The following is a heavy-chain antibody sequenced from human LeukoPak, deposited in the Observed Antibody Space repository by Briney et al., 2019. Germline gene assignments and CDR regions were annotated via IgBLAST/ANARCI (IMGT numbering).Heavy chain of an antibody. CDR2: ISSSGNTK. V-gene: IGHV3-48*02. CDR1: GFTFTTYN. D-gene: IGHD1-26*01. J-gene: IGHJ4*02. Sequence: GGALRLSCAASGFTFTTYNMNWVRQALGEGLEWVSYISSSGNTKYYVDSVKGRFTISRDNAKNSLYLQMDSLRDENTAVYYCARDLGPIDYWGQGTLVTVSS. CDR3: ARDLGPIDY.